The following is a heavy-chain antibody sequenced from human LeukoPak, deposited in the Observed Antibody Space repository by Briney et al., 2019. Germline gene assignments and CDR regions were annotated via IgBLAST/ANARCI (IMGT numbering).Heavy chain of an antibody. CDR3: ARDSSGYYYYYYGVDV. D-gene: IGHD3-22*01. J-gene: IGHJ6*02. V-gene: IGHV1-18*01. CDR1: GYTFTSYG. CDR2: ISAYNGNT. Sequence: ASVKVSCKASGYTFTSYGISWVRQAPGQGLEWMGWISAYNGNTNYAQKLQGRVTMTTDTSTSTAYMELRSLRSDDTAVYYCARDSSGYYYYYYGVDVWGQGTTVTVSS.